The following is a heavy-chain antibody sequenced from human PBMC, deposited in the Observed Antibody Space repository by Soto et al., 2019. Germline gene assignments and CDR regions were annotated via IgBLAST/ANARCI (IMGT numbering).Heavy chain of an antibody. CDR3: ARGYSSGWYHGYFDY. Sequence: TSETLSLTCTVSGGSISSYYWSWIRQPPGKGLEWIGYINYSGSTNYNPSLKSRVTISVDTSKNQFSLKLSSVTAADTAVYYCARGYSSGWYHGYFDYWGQGTLVTVSS. CDR2: INYSGST. V-gene: IGHV4-59*01. J-gene: IGHJ4*02. CDR1: GGSISSYY. D-gene: IGHD6-19*01.